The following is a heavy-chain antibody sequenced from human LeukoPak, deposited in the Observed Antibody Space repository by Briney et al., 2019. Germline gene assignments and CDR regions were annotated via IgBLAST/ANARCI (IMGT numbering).Heavy chain of an antibody. CDR1: GYTFTSHY. J-gene: IGHJ3*02. Sequence: ASVKVSCKASGYTFTSHYMHWVRQAPEQGFEWMGIINPSGGSTSYAQKFQGRVTMTRDMSTRTDYMELSSLRYEDTAVYYCARAGYLSDAFDIWGQGTMVTVSS. D-gene: IGHD3-16*02. CDR3: ARAGYLSDAFDI. V-gene: IGHV1-46*01. CDR2: INPSGGST.